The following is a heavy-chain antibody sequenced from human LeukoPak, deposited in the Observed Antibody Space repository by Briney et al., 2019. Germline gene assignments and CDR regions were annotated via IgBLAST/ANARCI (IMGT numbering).Heavy chain of an antibody. CDR2: THYTGST. CDR1: GGSITGDY. CDR3: ARLHALAAEEFDP. J-gene: IGHJ5*02. D-gene: IGHD3-16*01. Sequence: SETLSLTCTVSGGSITGDYWSWIRQPPGKGLEWIGYTHYTGSTNYNPSLNSRITMSVDTPNNQFSLRLTSVTATDTAVYYCARLHALAAEEFDPWGQGALVTVSS. V-gene: IGHV4-59*12.